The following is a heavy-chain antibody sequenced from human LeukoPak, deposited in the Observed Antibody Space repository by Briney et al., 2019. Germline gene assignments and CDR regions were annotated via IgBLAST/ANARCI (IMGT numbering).Heavy chain of an antibody. CDR2: IYTSGST. V-gene: IGHV4-61*02. D-gene: IGHD1-26*01. J-gene: IGHJ6*03. CDR3: ARDARRGWDGTYYYYYYMDV. Sequence: SETLSLTCTVSGGSISSGSYYWSWIRQPAGKGLEWIGRIYTSGSTNYNPSLKSRVTISADTSKNQFSLKLSSVTAADTAVYYCARDARRGWDGTYYYYYYMDVWGKGTTVTVSS. CDR1: GGSISSGSYY.